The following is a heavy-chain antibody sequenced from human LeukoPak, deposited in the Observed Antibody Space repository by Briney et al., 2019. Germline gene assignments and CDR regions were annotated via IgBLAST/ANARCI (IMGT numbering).Heavy chain of an antibody. CDR2: INPNSGGT. Sequence: ASVKVSCKASGYTFTGYYIHWVRQAPGQGLEWMGWINPNSGGTNYAQKFQGRVTVTRDTSISTAYMELSRLRSDDTAVYYCARDPGGDCYSGCYYYGMDVWGQGTTVTVSS. CDR3: ARDPGGDCYSGCYYYGMDV. V-gene: IGHV1-2*02. D-gene: IGHD2-21*02. CDR1: GYTFTGYY. J-gene: IGHJ6*02.